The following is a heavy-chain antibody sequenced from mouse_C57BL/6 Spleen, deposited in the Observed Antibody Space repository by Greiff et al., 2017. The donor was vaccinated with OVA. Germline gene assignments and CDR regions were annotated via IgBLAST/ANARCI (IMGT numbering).Heavy chain of an antibody. CDR3: ARLAYYSNPYYFDY. D-gene: IGHD2-5*01. V-gene: IGHV1-53*01. CDR1: GYTFTSYW. J-gene: IGHJ2*01. CDR2: INPSNGGT. Sequence: QVQLKQPGAELVRPGSSVKLSCKASGYTFTSYWMHWVKQRPGQGLEWIGNINPSNGGTNYNEEFKSKATLTVDKSSSTAYMQLSSLTSEDSAVYYCARLAYYSNPYYFDYWGQGTTLTVSS.